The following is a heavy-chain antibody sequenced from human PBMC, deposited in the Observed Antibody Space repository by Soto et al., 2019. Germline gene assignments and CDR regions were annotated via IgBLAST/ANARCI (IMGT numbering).Heavy chain of an antibody. Sequence: QVTLKESGPVLVKPTETLTLTCTVSGFSLSNARMGVSWIRQPPGKALEWLAHIFSNDEKSYSTSLKSRLTISKDTSKSQVVLTMTNMDAVDTATYYCARTRDILPGYYKYGDAFDIWGQGTMVTVSS. CDR1: GFSLSNARMG. D-gene: IGHD3-9*01. CDR3: ARTRDILPGYYKYGDAFDI. V-gene: IGHV2-26*01. CDR2: IFSNDEK. J-gene: IGHJ3*02.